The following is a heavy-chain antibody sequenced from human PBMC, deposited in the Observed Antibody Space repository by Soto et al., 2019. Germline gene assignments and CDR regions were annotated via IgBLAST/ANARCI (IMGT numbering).Heavy chain of an antibody. D-gene: IGHD4-17*01. J-gene: IGHJ5*02. CDR3: ARGLPTTATILQS. V-gene: IGHV1-3*01. CDR2: INVGNGNT. CDR1: GFPFAGNT. Sequence: ASVKVSCKASGFPFAGNTVLWVRQAPGQGLEWLGWINVGNGNTKLSQKFQGRLTLARDTSASTAYMELSSLRSEDTAVYYCARGLPTTATILQSWGQGTLVTVSS.